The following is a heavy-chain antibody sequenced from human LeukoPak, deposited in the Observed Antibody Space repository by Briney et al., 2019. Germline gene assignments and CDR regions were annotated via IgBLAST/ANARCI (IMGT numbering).Heavy chain of an antibody. V-gene: IGHV4-30-4*07. Sequence: PSETLSLTCAVSGGSISSGGYSWSWIRHPPGKGLEWIGYIDYSGSTYYNPSLKSRVTISVDTSKNQFSLKLSSVTAADTAVYYCAREGTYYYDSSGYYYDFDYWGQGTLVTVSS. J-gene: IGHJ4*02. CDR2: IDYSGST. D-gene: IGHD3-22*01. CDR1: GGSISSGGYS. CDR3: AREGTYYYDSSGYYYDFDY.